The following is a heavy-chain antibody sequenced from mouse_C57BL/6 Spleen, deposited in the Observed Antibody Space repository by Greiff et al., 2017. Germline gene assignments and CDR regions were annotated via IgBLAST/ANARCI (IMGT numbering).Heavy chain of an antibody. CDR2: IDPEDGET. CDR1: GFNIHDYY. D-gene: IGHD2-5*01. J-gene: IGHJ1*03. Sequence: VQLQQSGAELVKPGASVKLSCTASGFNIHDYYMHWVKQRTEQGLEWIGRIDPEDGETKYAPKFQGKATITADTSSNTAYLQLSSLTSEDTAVYYCARRSNYEGVGKDVRGTGTTVTVAS. CDR3: ARRSNYEGVGKDV. V-gene: IGHV14-2*01.